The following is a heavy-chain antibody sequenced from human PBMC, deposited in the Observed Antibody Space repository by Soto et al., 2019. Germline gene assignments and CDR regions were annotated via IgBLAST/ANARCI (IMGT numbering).Heavy chain of an antibody. CDR3: ARGRVVVPAAVMFNCLDP. D-gene: IGHD2-2*01. J-gene: IGHJ5*02. V-gene: IGHV4-30-4*01. CDR1: GGSISSGDYY. Sequence: SETLSLTCTVSGGSISSGDYYWSWIRQPPGKGLEWVGYIYYSGSTYYNPSLKSRVTISVDTSKNQFSLKMSSVTAADTAVYYCARGRVVVPAAVMFNCLDPWGQGALVTVS. CDR2: IYYSGST.